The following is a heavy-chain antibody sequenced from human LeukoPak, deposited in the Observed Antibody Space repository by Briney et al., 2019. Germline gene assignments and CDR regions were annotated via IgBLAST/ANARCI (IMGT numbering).Heavy chain of an antibody. D-gene: IGHD2-21*02. CDR2: IIPIFGTA. J-gene: IGHJ4*02. CDR3: AMVSAGAQAYCGGDCYSFDY. CDR1: GGTFSSYA. V-gene: IGHV1-69*13. Sequence: SVKVSCTASGGTFSSYAISWVRQAPGQGLEWMGGIIPIFGTANYAQKFQGRVTITADESTSTAYMELSSLRSEDTAVYYCAMVSAGAQAYCGGDCYSFDYWGQGTLVTVSS.